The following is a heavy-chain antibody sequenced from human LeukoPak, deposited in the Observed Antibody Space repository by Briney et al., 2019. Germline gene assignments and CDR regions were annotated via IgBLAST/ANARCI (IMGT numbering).Heavy chain of an antibody. CDR2: ISGSGGST. V-gene: IGHV3-23*01. D-gene: IGHD1-26*01. CDR3: AKHVFWELVAFDI. Sequence: PGGSLRLSRAASGFTFSSYAMSWVRQAPGKGLEWGSAISGSGGSTYYADSVKGRFTISRDNSKNTLYLQMNSLRAEDTAVYYCAKHVFWELVAFDIWRQGTRVTVSS. J-gene: IGHJ3*02. CDR1: GFTFSSYA.